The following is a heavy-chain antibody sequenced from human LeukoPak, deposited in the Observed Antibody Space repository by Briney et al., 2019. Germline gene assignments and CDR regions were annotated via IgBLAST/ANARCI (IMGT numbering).Heavy chain of an antibody. V-gene: IGHV1-2*02. CDR2: INPRSGGT. D-gene: IGHD1-26*01. CDR1: GYTFTGYY. CDR3: ARGTIGSYSSMHD. J-gene: IGHJ1*01. Sequence: ASVKVSCKASGYTFTGYYMHWVRQAPGQGLEWVGWINPRSGGTDYAQRLQGRVSMTTDTSIATAYMELSRLTSDDTAIYYCARGTIGSYSSMHDWGQGTLLIVSS.